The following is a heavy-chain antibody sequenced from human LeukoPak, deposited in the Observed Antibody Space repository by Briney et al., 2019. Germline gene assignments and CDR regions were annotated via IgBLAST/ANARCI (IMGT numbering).Heavy chain of an antibody. D-gene: IGHD2/OR15-2a*01. CDR3: ANRFSYFDY. CDR1: KFTFNNYA. V-gene: IGHV3-23*01. J-gene: IGHJ4*02. Sequence: GGSLRLSCLASKFTFNNYAMTWVRQAPGKGLEWVSSISGSGDNMDYADSVKGRFTISRDNSKNTLYLQMNSLRAEDTAVYYCANRFSYFDYWGQGTLVTVTS. CDR2: ISGSGDNM.